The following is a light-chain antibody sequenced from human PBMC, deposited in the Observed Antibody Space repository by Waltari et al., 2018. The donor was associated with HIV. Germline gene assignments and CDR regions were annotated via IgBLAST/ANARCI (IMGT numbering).Light chain of an antibody. V-gene: IGLV3-19*01. CDR2: GKN. CDR3: NSRDSSGNHWV. Sequence: SSELTQDPAVHVALGQTDRLTCQGDRPRSYYASWYQQKPGQAPVLVIYGKNNRPSGIPDRFSGSSSGNTASLTITGAQAEDEADYYCNSRDSSGNHWVFGGGTKLTVL. J-gene: IGLJ3*02. CDR1: RPRSYY.